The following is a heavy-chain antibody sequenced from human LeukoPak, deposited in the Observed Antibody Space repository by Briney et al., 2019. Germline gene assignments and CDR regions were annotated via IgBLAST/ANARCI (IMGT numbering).Heavy chain of an antibody. Sequence: GGSLRLSCAASGFTFSSYWMNWVRQAPGKGLEWVSCISTSSRNIFQADSVKGRFTISRDNAKNTLYLQMNSLRAEDTAVYYCARDQYCTNGVCYYFDYWGQGTLVTVSS. CDR3: ARDQYCTNGVCYYFDY. CDR1: GFTFSSYW. D-gene: IGHD2-8*01. V-gene: IGHV3-21*01. J-gene: IGHJ4*02. CDR2: ISTSSRNI.